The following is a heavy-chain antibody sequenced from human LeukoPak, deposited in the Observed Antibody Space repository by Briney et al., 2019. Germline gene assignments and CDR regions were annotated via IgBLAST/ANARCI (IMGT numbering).Heavy chain of an antibody. V-gene: IGHV1-69*13. CDR2: IISIFGTA. Sequence: GASVKVSCKASGGTFSIYAISWVRQAPGQGLEWMGGIISIFGTANYAQKFQGRVTITADESTSTAYMELSSLRSEDTAVYYCARDPRDGYNPYFDYWGQGTLVTVSS. CDR3: ARDPRDGYNPYFDY. J-gene: IGHJ4*02. CDR1: GGTFSIYA. D-gene: IGHD5-24*01.